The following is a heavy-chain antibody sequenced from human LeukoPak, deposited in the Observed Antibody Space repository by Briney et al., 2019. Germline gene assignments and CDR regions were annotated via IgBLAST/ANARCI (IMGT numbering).Heavy chain of an antibody. V-gene: IGHV4-30-2*01. Sequence: RPSETLSLTCAVSGGSISSGGYSWSWIRQPPGKGLEWIGYIYHSGSTNYNPSLKSRVTISVDTSKNQFSLKLSSVTAADTAVYYCARGGFSGYYTNPYYFDYWGQGTLVTVSS. D-gene: IGHD3-22*01. CDR3: ARGGFSGYYTNPYYFDY. J-gene: IGHJ4*02. CDR1: GGSISSGGYS. CDR2: IYHSGST.